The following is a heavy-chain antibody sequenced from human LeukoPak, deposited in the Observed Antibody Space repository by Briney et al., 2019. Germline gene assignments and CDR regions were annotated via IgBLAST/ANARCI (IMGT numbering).Heavy chain of an antibody. CDR1: GGSISSGSYY. V-gene: IGHV4-61*02. Sequence: PSGTLSLTCTVSGGSISSGSYYWSWIWQPAGKGREWIGRIYTSGSTNYNPSLKSRVTISVDTSKNQFSLKLSSVTAADTAVYYCVGTYDILPGYTPYFDYWGQGTLVTVSS. J-gene: IGHJ4*02. D-gene: IGHD3-9*01. CDR2: IYTSGST. CDR3: VGTYDILPGYTPYFDY.